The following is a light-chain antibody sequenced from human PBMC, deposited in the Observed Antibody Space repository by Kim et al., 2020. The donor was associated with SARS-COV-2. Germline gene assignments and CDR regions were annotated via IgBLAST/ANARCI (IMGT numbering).Light chain of an antibody. CDR3: QKYNSAPPWT. V-gene: IGKV1-27*01. CDR2: AAS. J-gene: IGKJ1*01. CDR1: QGISNY. Sequence: SVGDRVTITCRASQGISNYLAWYQQKPGKVPKRLSYAASTLQSGVPSRFSGSGSGTDFTLTISSLQPEDVATYYCQKYNSAPPWTFGQGTKVDIK.